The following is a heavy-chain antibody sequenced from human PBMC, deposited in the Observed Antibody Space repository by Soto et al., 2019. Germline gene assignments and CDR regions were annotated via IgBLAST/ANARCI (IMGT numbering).Heavy chain of an antibody. CDR2: ISGSDGST. J-gene: IGHJ3*02. CDR1: GFTFSSYA. V-gene: IGHV3-23*01. Sequence: GGSLRLSCVASGFTFSSYAMSWVRQAPGKGLEWVSAISGSDGSTYYADSVKGRFTISRDNSKNTLYLQMNSLRAEDTAVYYCATGITIFGVVISSAFDIWGQGTMVTVSS. CDR3: ATGITIFGVVISSAFDI. D-gene: IGHD3-3*01.